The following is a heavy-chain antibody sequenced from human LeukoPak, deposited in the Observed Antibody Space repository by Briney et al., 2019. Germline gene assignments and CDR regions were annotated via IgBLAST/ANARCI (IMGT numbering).Heavy chain of an antibody. J-gene: IGHJ4*02. V-gene: IGHV3-7*01. Sequence: PGGSLRLSCAASGFTFSSYWMSWVRQAPGKGLEWVANIKQDRSEKFYVDSVKGRFTISRDNAKSSLYLQMSSLRAEDTAVYYCARVVGYSSSWYADYWGQGTLVTVSS. CDR3: ARVVGYSSSWYADY. CDR2: IKQDRSEK. CDR1: GFTFSSYW. D-gene: IGHD6-13*01.